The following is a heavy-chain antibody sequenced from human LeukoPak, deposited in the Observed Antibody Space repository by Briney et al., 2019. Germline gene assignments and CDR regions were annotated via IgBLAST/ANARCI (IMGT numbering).Heavy chain of an antibody. V-gene: IGHV3-48*03. CDR2: IDYSGGDT. CDR1: GFTLSSYE. CDR3: AELGITMIGGV. D-gene: IGHD3-10*02. J-gene: IGHJ6*04. Sequence: GGSLRLSCTASGFTLSSYEMSWIRQAPGKGLEWVSSIDYSGGDTHYADSVKGRFTISRDNAKNSLYLQMNSLRAEDTAVYYCAELGITMIGGVWGKGTTVTISS.